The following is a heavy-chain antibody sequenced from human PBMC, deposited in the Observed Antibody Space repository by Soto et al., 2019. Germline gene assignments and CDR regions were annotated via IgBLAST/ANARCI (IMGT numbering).Heavy chain of an antibody. D-gene: IGHD3-10*01. CDR1: GYTFTSYG. CDR2: ISAYNGNT. J-gene: IGHJ4*02. Sequence: ASVKVSCKASGYTFTSYGISWVRQAPGQGREWMGWISAYNGNTNYARKLQGRVTMTTDTSTSTAYMELRSLRSDDTAVYYCASSNYYGSGSYVGTNFDYWGQGTLVTVSS. V-gene: IGHV1-18*01. CDR3: ASSNYYGSGSYVGTNFDY.